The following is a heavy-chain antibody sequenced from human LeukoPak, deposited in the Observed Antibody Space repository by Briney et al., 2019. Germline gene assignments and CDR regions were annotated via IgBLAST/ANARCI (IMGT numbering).Heavy chain of an antibody. J-gene: IGHJ4*02. CDR2: INPSDGST. Sequence: GASVKVSCKASGYTLTSYYLHWVRQAPGQGLEWMAIINPSDGSTNYAQKYQDRVTMTRDTSTRTVYMQLSSLRSDDTAVYYCARDVAREFDYWGQGTLVTVSS. V-gene: IGHV1-46*01. CDR1: GYTLTSYY. CDR3: ARDVAREFDY.